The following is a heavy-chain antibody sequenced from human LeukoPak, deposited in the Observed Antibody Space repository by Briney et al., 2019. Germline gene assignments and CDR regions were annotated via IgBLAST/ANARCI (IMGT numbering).Heavy chain of an antibody. J-gene: IGHJ4*02. V-gene: IGHV1-18*01. D-gene: IGHD2-8*02. CDR2: ISEYNGDT. CDR3: ARESTGGSLEIDY. Sequence: ASVKVSCKASGYTFNTYGIIWVRQAPGQGLEWMGWISEYNGDTTYAQKLQGRVTLTTDASTSTAYMELRSLRSDDTAVYYCARESTGGSLEIDYWGQGTLVTVSS. CDR1: GYTFNTYG.